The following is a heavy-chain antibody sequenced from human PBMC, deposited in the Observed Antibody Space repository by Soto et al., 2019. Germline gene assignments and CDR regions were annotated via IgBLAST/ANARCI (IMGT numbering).Heavy chain of an antibody. CDR3: ARVVGYNWNYWFDP. Sequence: QVQLVQSGAEVKKPGSSVKVSCKASGGTFSSYGISWVRQAPGQGLEWMGGIIPIFDTTNYAQKFQGRVTXSADESTSTAYMELSSLRSEDTAVYYCARVVGYNWNYWFDPWGQGTLVTVSS. CDR2: IIPIFDTT. CDR1: GGTFSSYG. J-gene: IGHJ5*02. V-gene: IGHV1-69*12. D-gene: IGHD1-7*01.